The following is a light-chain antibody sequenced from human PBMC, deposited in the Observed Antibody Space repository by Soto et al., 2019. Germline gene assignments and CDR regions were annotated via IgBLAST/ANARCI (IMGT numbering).Light chain of an antibody. V-gene: IGKV1-39*01. CDR1: QSISSY. CDR2: AAS. J-gene: IGKJ2*01. CDR3: QQSYRTPYT. Sequence: DLQMTQSPSSLSASVGDRVTITCRASQSISSYLNWYQQKPGKAPKLLIYAASSLQSGVPSRFSGSGSGTDFTLTISSLQPEDVATYYCQQSYRTPYTFGQGTKLEIK.